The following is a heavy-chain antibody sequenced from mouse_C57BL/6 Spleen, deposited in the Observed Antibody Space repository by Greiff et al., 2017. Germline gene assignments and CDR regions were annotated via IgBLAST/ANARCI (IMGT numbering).Heavy chain of an antibody. CDR1: GYTFTSYG. CDR3: ARRGKLEYYFDY. V-gene: IGHV1-81*01. Sequence: QVTLKECGAELARPGASVKLSCKASGYTFTSYGISWVKQRTGQGLEWIGEIYPRSGNTYYNEKFKGKATLTADKSSSTAYMELRSLTSEDSAVYFCARRGKLEYYFDYWGQGTTLTVSS. D-gene: IGHD4-1*01. CDR2: IYPRSGNT. J-gene: IGHJ2*01.